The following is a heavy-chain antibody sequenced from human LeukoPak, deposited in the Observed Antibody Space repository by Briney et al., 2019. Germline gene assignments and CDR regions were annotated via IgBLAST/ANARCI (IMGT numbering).Heavy chain of an antibody. V-gene: IGHV6-1*01. CDR2: TYYRSKWYN. CDR1: GNSVSSNTPA. J-gene: IGHJ4*02. CDR3: ARQQRGAFDY. Sequence: SQTLSLTCAISGNSVSSNTPAWNWIRQSPSRGLEWLGRTYYRSKWYNDYAVSVRSRITINPDTAKNQFSLQLNSVTPEDTAVYYCARQQRGAFDYWGQGTLVTVSS. D-gene: IGHD6-13*01.